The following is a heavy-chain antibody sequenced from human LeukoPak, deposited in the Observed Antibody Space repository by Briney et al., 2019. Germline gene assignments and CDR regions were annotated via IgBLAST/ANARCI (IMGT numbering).Heavy chain of an antibody. Sequence: SQTLSLTCAISGDSVSSNSAAWNWIRQSPSRGLEWLGRTYYRSKWYNDYAVSVKSRITIKPDTSKNQFSLQLNSVTPEDTAVYYCARDRRLSLGGDSAIPYYYYGMDVWGQGTTVTVSS. CDR3: ARDRRLSLGGDSAIPYYYYGMDV. CDR1: GDSVSSNSAA. D-gene: IGHD4-17*01. J-gene: IGHJ6*02. CDR2: TYYRSKWYN. V-gene: IGHV6-1*01.